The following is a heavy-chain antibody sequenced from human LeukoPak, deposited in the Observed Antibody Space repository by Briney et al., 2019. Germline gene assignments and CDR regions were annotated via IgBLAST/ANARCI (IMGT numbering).Heavy chain of an antibody. J-gene: IGHJ6*03. V-gene: IGHV1-2*02. CDR3: ASSTSSGPGPSALDQLLTVLPYYMDV. Sequence: ASVKVSCKASGYTFTGYYMHWVRQAPGQGLEWMGWINPNSGGTNYAQKFQGRVTMTRDTSIRTAYMELSRLRSDDTAVYQCASSTSSGPGPSALDQLLTVLPYYMDVWGKGTTVTVSS. CDR2: INPNSGGT. D-gene: IGHD2-2*01. CDR1: GYTFTGYY.